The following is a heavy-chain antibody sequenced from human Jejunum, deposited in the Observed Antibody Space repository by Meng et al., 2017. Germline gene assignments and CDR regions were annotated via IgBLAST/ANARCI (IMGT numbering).Heavy chain of an antibody. V-gene: IGHV4-30-4*01. D-gene: IGHD3-22*01. J-gene: IGHJ4*02. Sequence: QVQLHESGPGLVKPSQTLSLTCTVSGGSISSDDYYWSWLRQPPGKGLEWIGYIHYIGSAFYHPALKSRATVSVDTSKNQFSLELKSVTAADTALYYCARERWEDYESRGFDSWGQGTLVTVSS. CDR3: ARERWEDYESRGFDS. CDR2: IHYIGSA. CDR1: GGSISSDDYY.